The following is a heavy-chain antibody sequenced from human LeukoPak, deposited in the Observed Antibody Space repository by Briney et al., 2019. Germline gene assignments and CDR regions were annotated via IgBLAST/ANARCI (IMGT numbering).Heavy chain of an antibody. J-gene: IGHJ4*02. Sequence: GASVKVSCKISGYSLTELAIHWVRQAPGKGLEWMGGSDPEDVKTSFAEKFQGRVTFTEDTSTDTAFMELSRLRSDDTAVYYCATFQAYANSGHLRPYFDYWGQGTLVTVSS. V-gene: IGHV1-24*01. D-gene: IGHD3-22*01. CDR3: ATFQAYANSGHLRPYFDY. CDR1: GYSLTELA. CDR2: SDPEDVKT.